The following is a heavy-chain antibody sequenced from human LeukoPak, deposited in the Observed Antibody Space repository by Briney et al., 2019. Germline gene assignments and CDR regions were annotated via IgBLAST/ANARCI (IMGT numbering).Heavy chain of an antibody. V-gene: IGHV4-30-4*07. CDR3: ARELLWFGEFYSYYFDY. Sequence: PSQTLSLTCAVSGGSISSSGYSWSWIRQPPGKGLEWIGYMDYSGSTYYNPSLKSRVTISVDTFKNQFSLKLSSVTDADTAVYYCARELLWFGEFYSYYFDYWGQGTLVTVSS. D-gene: IGHD3-10*01. CDR1: GGSISSSGYS. CDR2: MDYSGST. J-gene: IGHJ4*02.